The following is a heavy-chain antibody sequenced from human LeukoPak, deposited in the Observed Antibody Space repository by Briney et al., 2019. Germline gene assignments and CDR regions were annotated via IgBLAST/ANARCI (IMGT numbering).Heavy chain of an antibody. CDR3: SRDRGDRYFDWSDY. Sequence: GRSLRLSCTASGFTFSSYGMHWVRQAPGKGLEWVAIIWYDGSNKYYADSVKGRFTISRDNSKNTLYLQMNSLRAEDTAVYFCSRDRGDRYFDWSDYLGQGTLVSVSS. J-gene: IGHJ4*02. D-gene: IGHD3-9*01. CDR2: IWYDGSNK. V-gene: IGHV3-33*01. CDR1: GFTFSSYG.